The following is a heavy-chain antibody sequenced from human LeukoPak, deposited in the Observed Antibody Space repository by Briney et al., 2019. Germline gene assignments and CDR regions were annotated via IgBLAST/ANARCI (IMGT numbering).Heavy chain of an antibody. J-gene: IGHJ6*02. CDR1: GFTFSDYY. CDR2: ISDSGGNT. CDR3: AKDVRVGGGGMDV. V-gene: IGHV3-23*01. Sequence: GGSLRLSCAASGFTFSDYYMTWVRQAPGKGLEWVSLISDSGGNTYYADSVKGRFTISRDNSKNTLSLQMNSLRAEDTAVYYCAKDVRVGGGGMDVWGQGTPVTVSS. D-gene: IGHD1-26*01.